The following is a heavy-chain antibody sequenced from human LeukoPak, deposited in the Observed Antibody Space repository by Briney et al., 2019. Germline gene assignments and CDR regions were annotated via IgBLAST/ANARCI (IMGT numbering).Heavy chain of an antibody. Sequence: GGSLRLSCAASGFTFSSYAMHWVRQAPGKGLEWVAVISYDGSNKYYADSVKGRFTISRDNSKNTLYLQMNSLRAEEMAVYYCAKGNWNYGFDQWGQGTLVTVSS. CDR1: GFTFSSYA. V-gene: IGHV3-30-3*01. D-gene: IGHD1-7*01. CDR3: AKGNWNYGFDQ. J-gene: IGHJ4*02. CDR2: ISYDGSNK.